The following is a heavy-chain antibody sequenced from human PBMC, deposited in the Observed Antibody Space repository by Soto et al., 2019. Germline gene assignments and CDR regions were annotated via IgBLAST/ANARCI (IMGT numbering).Heavy chain of an antibody. CDR3: ASRGSGSYYDY. J-gene: IGHJ4*02. CDR1: GFTFSSYA. D-gene: IGHD1-26*01. CDR2: ISGSGGST. Sequence: EVQLLESGGGLVQPGGSLRLSCAASGFTFSSYAMRWVRQAPGKGLEWVSAISGSGGSTYYADSVKGRFTISRDNSQNTLYLQMNSLRAADTAVYYCASRGSGSYYDYWGQGTLVTVSS. V-gene: IGHV3-23*01.